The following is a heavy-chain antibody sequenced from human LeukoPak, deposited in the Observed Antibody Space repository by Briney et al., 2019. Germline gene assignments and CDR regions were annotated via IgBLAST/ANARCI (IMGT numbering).Heavy chain of an antibody. CDR2: IYYTGST. J-gene: IGHJ4*02. CDR3: ARLYYYDSLLD. CDR1: GDSISTRHYY. D-gene: IGHD3-22*01. Sequence: SETLSLTCTVSGDSISTRHYYWGWIRQPPGKGLEWIGSIYYTGSTFYNPSLKSRVTISVDTSRNQFSLRLRSVTAADTAVYYCARLYYYDSLLDSGQGTLVTVSS. V-gene: IGHV4-39*01.